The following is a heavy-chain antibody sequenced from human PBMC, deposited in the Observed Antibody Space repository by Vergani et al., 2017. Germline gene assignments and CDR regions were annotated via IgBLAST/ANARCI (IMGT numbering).Heavy chain of an antibody. Sequence: QVQLQQWGAGLLKPSETLSLTCAVYGGSFSGYYWSWIRQPPGKGLEWIGEINHSGSTNYNPSLKSRVTISVDTSKNQFSLTLSSVAAADTAVYYCARGQFGYSSSWYLRYWGQGTLVTVSS. D-gene: IGHD6-13*01. V-gene: IGHV4-34*01. CDR2: INHSGST. J-gene: IGHJ4*02. CDR1: GGSFSGYY. CDR3: ARGQFGYSSSWYLRY.